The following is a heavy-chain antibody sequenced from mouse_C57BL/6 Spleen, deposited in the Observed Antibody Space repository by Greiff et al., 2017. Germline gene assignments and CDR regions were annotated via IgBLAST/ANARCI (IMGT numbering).Heavy chain of an antibody. CDR3: ASSAPIYWYFDV. J-gene: IGHJ1*03. CDR1: GFNIKDYY. V-gene: IGHV14-2*01. Sequence: VHVKQSGAELVKPGASVKLSCTASGFNIKDYYMHWVKQRTEQGLEWIGRIDPEDGETKYAPKFQGKATITADTSSNTAYLQLSSLTSEDTAVYYCASSAPIYWYFDVWGTGTTVTVSS. CDR2: IDPEDGET.